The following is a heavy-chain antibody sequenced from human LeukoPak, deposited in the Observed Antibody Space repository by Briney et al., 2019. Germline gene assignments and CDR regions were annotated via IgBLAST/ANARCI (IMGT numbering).Heavy chain of an antibody. J-gene: IGHJ4*02. CDR3: ARRVRGSYKFFDY. V-gene: IGHV4-59*08. Sequence: SETLSLTCTVSGGSISSYYWSWIRQPPGKGLEWIGYIYYSGSTNYNPSLKSRVTISVDTSKNQFSLKLSSVTAADTAVYYCARRVRGSYKFFDYWGQGTLVTVSS. CDR2: IYYSGST. CDR1: GGSISSYY. D-gene: IGHD1-26*01.